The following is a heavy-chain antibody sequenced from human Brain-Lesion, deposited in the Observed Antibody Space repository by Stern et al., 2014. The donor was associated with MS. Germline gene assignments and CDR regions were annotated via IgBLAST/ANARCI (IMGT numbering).Heavy chain of an antibody. CDR2: ISYSGNT. D-gene: IGHD3-3*01. CDR3: ARVTEFLRFFYPDY. V-gene: IGHV4-31*03. J-gene: IGHJ4*02. Sequence: MQLVELGPGLVKPSQTLSLTCTVSGGSVSSGSRYWSWIRQHPGKGLEWIGYISYSGNTYYSPSLQSRLTISMDTSKNQFSLKLRSVTAADTAIYYCARVTEFLRFFYPDYWGQGTLVTVSS. CDR1: GGSVSSGSRY.